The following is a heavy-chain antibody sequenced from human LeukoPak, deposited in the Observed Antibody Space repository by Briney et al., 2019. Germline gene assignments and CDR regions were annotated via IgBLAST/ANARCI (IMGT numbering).Heavy chain of an antibody. V-gene: IGHV4-39*01. J-gene: IGHJ4*02. CDR3: ARHGATGTCLDY. D-gene: IGHD1-7*01. CDR2: IYYSGST. Sequence: SETLSLTCTVSGGSISSSSYYWGWIRQPPGKGLEWIGSIYYSGSTYYNPSLKSRVTISVDTSKNRFSLKLSSVTAADTAVYYCARHGATGTCLDYWGQGTLATVSS. CDR1: GGSISSSSYY.